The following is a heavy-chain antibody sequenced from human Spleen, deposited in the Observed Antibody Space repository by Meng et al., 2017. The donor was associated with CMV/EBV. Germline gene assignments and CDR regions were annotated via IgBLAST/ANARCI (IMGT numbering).Heavy chain of an antibody. CDR2: ISNNGDST. Sequence: GGSLRLSCATSGFSFSSHGMHWVRQAPGKGLEYVSAISNNGDSTYYADSVKGRFTISRDNSKNTLYLQMGSLRAEDMAVYYCARASGHDYGSYVTGNWGQGTLVTVSS. CDR1: GFSFSSHG. CDR3: ARASGHDYGSYVTGN. J-gene: IGHJ4*02. D-gene: IGHD5-12*01. V-gene: IGHV3-64*02.